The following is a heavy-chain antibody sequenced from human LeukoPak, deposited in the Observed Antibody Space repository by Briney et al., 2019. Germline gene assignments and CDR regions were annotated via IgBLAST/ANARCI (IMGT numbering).Heavy chain of an antibody. CDR2: ISAYNGNT. Sequence: ASVKVSCKASGYTFTSYGISWVRQAPGQGLEWMGWISAYNGNTNYAQKLQGRVTMTTDTSTSTAYMELRSLRSDDTAVYYCARGNYYDSNGYYTPPDYYYYYGMDVWGQGTTVTVSS. CDR1: GYTFTSYG. V-gene: IGHV1-18*01. CDR3: ARGNYYDSNGYYTPPDYYYYYGMDV. J-gene: IGHJ6*02. D-gene: IGHD3-22*01.